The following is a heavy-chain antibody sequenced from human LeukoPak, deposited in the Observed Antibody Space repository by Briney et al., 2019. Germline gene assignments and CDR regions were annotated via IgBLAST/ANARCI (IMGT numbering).Heavy chain of an antibody. V-gene: IGHV3-53*01. D-gene: IGHD2-21*02. CDR2: IYRSGGT. J-gene: IGHJ4*02. CDR1: GFTVSDNY. CDR3: ARVESLLLAYCGGDCSDY. Sequence: GGSLRLSCAASGFTVSDNYMSWVRQAPGKGLEWVSVIYRSGGTFYSDSVKGRFTISRDYSKNMLYLQMNSLRADDTAVYYCARVESLLLAYCGGDCSDYWGQGTLVTVSS.